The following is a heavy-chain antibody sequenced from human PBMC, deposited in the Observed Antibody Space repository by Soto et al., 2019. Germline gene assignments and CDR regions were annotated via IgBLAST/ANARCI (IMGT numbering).Heavy chain of an antibody. J-gene: IGHJ6*01. V-gene: IGHV3-30*18. Sequence: HPGGSLRFSCAASGFTFSSYCMHWVRQAPGKGLECVSVISYDGSNKYYADSVKGRFTISRDNSKNTLYLQMNSLRAEDTDVYYCAKDKSAYDLDYYYYYYGMDVWGQGTTVNV. CDR3: AKDKSAYDLDYYYYYYGMDV. D-gene: IGHD5-12*01. CDR2: ISYDGSNK. CDR1: GFTFSSYC.